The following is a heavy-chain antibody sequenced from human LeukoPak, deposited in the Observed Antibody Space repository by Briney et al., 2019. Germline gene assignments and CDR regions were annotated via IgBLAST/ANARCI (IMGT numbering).Heavy chain of an antibody. J-gene: IGHJ6*03. Sequence: RPSETLSLTCTVSGYSINSGYFWGWIRQPPLKGLEWIGSIYYSGSTYYNPSLKSRVTISVDTSKNQFSLKLSSVTAADTAVYYCARTVSMTTVTPPFYYYYYYYMDVWGKGTTVTVSS. CDR1: GYSINSGYF. CDR3: ARTVSMTTVTPPFYYYYYYYMDV. CDR2: IYYSGST. V-gene: IGHV4-38-2*02. D-gene: IGHD4-17*01.